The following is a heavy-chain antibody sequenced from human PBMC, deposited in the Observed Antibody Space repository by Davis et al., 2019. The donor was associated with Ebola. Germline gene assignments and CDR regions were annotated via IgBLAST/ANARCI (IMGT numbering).Heavy chain of an antibody. V-gene: IGHV3-23*01. CDR1: GFTFSSYA. D-gene: IGHD3-10*01. CDR3: AREGSGTSVDY. J-gene: IGHJ4*02. CDR2: ISGSGGST. Sequence: GESLKISCAASGFTFSSYAMSWVRQAPGKGLEWVSAISGSGGSTYYADSVKGRFTISRDNSKNTLYLQMNSLRAEDTGLYYCAREGSGTSVDYWGQGTPVTVSS.